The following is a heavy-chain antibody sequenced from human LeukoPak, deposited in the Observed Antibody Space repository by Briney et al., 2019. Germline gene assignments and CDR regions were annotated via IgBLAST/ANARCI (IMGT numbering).Heavy chain of an antibody. D-gene: IGHD6-19*01. CDR2: IYSGVST. CDR1: GFTVSSNY. J-gene: IGHJ5*02. CDR3: AKVGSSGWYSP. V-gene: IGHV3-53*01. Sequence: GGSLRLSCAASGFTVSSNYMSWVRQAPGKGLEWVSVIYSGVSTYFADSVKGRFTISRDNSKNTLYLQMNSLRAEDTAVYYCAKVGSSGWYSPWGQGTLVTVSS.